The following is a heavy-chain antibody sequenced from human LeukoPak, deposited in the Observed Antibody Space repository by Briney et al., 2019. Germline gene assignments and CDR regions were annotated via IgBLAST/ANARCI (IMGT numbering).Heavy chain of an antibody. CDR2: INHSGST. CDR3: NTILGVVQPLDY. J-gene: IGHJ4*02. D-gene: IGHD3-3*01. Sequence: SETLSLTCAVYGGSFSGYYWSWIRQPPGKGLEWIGEINHSGSTNYNPSLKSRVTISVDTSKNQFSLKLSSVTAADTAVYYCNTILGVVQPLDYWGQGTLVTVSS. CDR1: GGSFSGYY. V-gene: IGHV4-34*01.